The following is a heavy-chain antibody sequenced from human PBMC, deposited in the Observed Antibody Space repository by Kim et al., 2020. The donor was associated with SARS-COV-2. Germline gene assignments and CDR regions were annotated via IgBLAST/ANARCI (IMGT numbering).Heavy chain of an antibody. CDR3: ARDWRVATIKGIYY. CDR1: GFTFSSYG. J-gene: IGHJ4*02. CDR2: IWYDGSNK. D-gene: IGHD5-12*01. V-gene: IGHV3-33*01. Sequence: GGSLRLSCAASGFTFSSYGMHWVRQAPGKGLEWVAVIWYDGSNKYYADSVKGRFTISRDNSKNTLYLQMNSLRAEDTAVYYCARDWRVATIKGIYYWGQGTLVTVSS.